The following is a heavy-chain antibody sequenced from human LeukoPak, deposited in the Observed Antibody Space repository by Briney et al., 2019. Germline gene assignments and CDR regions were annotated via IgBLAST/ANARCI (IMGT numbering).Heavy chain of an antibody. J-gene: IGHJ5*02. CDR1: GFTFSSYG. CDR3: ARDGYPDGAGNWFDP. D-gene: IGHD5-12*01. V-gene: IGHV3-33*01. Sequence: GGSLRLSCAASGFTFSSYGMHWVRQAPGKGLEWVAVIWYDGSNKYYADSVKGRFTISRDNSKNTLYLQMNSLRAEDTAVYYCARDGYPDGAGNWFDPWGQGTLVIVSS. CDR2: IWYDGSNK.